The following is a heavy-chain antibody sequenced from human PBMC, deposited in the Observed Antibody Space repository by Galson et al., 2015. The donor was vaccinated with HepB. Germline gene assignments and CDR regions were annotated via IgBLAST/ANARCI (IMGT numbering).Heavy chain of an antibody. D-gene: IGHD7-27*01. CDR3: ARNWGASYYYYMDV. CDR2: MNPNSGNT. J-gene: IGHJ6*03. CDR1: GYTFTSYD. Sequence: SVKVSCKASGYTFTSYDINWVRQATGQGLEWMGWMNPNSGNTGYAQKLQGRVTMTRNTSISTAYMELSSLRSEDTAVYYCARNWGASYYYYMDVWGKGTTVTVSS. V-gene: IGHV1-8*01.